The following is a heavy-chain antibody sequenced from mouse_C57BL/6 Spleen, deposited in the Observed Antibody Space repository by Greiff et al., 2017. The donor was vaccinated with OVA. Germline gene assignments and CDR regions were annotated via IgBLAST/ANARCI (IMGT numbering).Heavy chain of an antibody. CDR1: GFTFSSYA. D-gene: IGHD3-1*01. V-gene: IGHV5-4*03. CDR3: ARSGGMYFDV. J-gene: IGHJ1*03. Sequence: DVKLVESGGGLVKPGGSLKLSCAASGFTFSSYAMSWVRQTPEKRLEWVATISDGGSYTYYPDNVKGRFTISRDNAKNNLYLQMSHLKSEDTAMYYCARSGGMYFDVWGTGTTVTVSS. CDR2: ISDGGSYT.